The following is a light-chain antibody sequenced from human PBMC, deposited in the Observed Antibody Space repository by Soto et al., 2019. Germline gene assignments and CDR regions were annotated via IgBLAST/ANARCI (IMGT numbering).Light chain of an antibody. J-gene: IGKJ4*01. V-gene: IGKV1-33*01. Sequence: DIQMTQSPSSLSASVGDRVTITCQASQDISSNLNWYQQRPGKAPNLLIYDASNLEAGVPSRFRGSGSGTDFTFTISRLQPEDIATYHCQQYDSVPLTFGGGTRWIS. CDR1: QDISSN. CDR3: QQYDSVPLT. CDR2: DAS.